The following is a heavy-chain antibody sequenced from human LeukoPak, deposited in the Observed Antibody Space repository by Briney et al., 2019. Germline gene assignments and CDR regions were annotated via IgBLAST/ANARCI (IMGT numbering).Heavy chain of an antibody. CDR2: FDPEDGET. V-gene: IGHV1-24*01. D-gene: IGHD2-15*01. J-gene: IGHJ4*02. Sequence: ASVKVSCKVSGYTLTELSMHWVRQAPGKGLEWMGGFDPEDGETIYAQKFQGRVTMTEDTSTDTAYMELSSLRSEDTAVHYCATAEVVAATPAYWGQGTLVTVSS. CDR1: GYTLTELS. CDR3: ATAEVVAATPAY.